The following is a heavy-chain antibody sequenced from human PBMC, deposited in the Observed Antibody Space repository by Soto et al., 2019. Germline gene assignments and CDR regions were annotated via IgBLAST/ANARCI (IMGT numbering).Heavy chain of an antibody. V-gene: IGHV4-39*02. J-gene: IGHJ4*02. CDR2: FYYSGSP. D-gene: IGHD2-8*01. Sequence: PSETLSLTCTVSGDSIRSISHYWAWNRQPPGKGLEWIGGFYYSGSPYYNPSLKSRVTISVDTSKNHFYLTLNSVTAADTAVYYCYINGYWGQGTLVTVS. CDR3: YINGY. CDR1: GDSIRSISHY.